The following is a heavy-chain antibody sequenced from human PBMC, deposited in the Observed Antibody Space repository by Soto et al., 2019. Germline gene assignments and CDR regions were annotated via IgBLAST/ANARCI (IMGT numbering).Heavy chain of an antibody. D-gene: IGHD6-19*01. Sequence: GGSLRLSSAASGFNFSSYGMHWVRQAPGKGLEWVAVISYDGSNKYYADSVKGRFTISRDNSKNTLYLQMNSLRAEDTAVYYCAKIGYSSGWYSFDPWGQGTLVTVSS. CDR3: AKIGYSSGWYSFDP. CDR1: GFNFSSYG. V-gene: IGHV3-30*18. J-gene: IGHJ5*02. CDR2: ISYDGSNK.